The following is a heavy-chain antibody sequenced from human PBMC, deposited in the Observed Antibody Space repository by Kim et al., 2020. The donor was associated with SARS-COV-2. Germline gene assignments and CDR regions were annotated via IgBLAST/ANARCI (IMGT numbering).Heavy chain of an antibody. V-gene: IGHV3-21*01. D-gene: IGHD3-10*01. Sequence: SVKGRFTIFRDNADNSLSLQMSSLTVEDTTVYYCARARYYGSGSSDAFDMWGQGTMVTVSS. CDR3: ARARYYGSGSSDAFDM. J-gene: IGHJ3*02.